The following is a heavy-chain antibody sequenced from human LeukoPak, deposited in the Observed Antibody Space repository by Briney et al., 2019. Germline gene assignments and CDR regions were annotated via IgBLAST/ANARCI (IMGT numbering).Heavy chain of an antibody. D-gene: IGHD5-12*01. CDR2: ISSSSAVI. J-gene: IGHJ3*02. Sequence: GGSLRLSCVASAFPFRNYAMNWVRQAPGKGLEWVSHISSSSAVIYYIDSVKGRFTISRDNGKNSLYLQMNSLRDEDTAIYYCARGGSSGNDYSSFDIWGQGTMVTVSS. V-gene: IGHV3-48*02. CDR1: AFPFRNYA. CDR3: ARGGSSGNDYSSFDI.